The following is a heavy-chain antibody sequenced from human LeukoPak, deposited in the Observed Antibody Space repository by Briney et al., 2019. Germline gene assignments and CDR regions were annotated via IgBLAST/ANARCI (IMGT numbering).Heavy chain of an antibody. D-gene: IGHD3-10*01. Sequence: PGGSLRLSCAASGFIFSRYWMTWVRQAPGKGLEWVANIKEDGSEKYYVDSVRGRFTISRDNAENSLLLQMNSLRAEDTAVYYCARDMSYCFDPWGQGPVVIVSS. CDR3: ARDMSYCFDP. CDR2: IKEDGSEK. J-gene: IGHJ5*02. CDR1: GFIFSRYW. V-gene: IGHV3-7*01.